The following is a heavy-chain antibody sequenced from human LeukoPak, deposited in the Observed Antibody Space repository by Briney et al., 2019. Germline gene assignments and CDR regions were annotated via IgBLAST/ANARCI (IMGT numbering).Heavy chain of an antibody. J-gene: IGHJ4*02. D-gene: IGHD6-13*01. CDR2: IYYSGST. CDR1: GGSISSYY. Sequence: SETLSLTCTDSGGSISSYYWSWIRQPPGKGLEWIGYIYYSGSTNYNPSLKSRVTISVDTSKNQFSLKLSSVTAADTAVYYCARGGGSSWFFRAVLYFDYWGQGTLVTVSS. CDR3: ARGGGSSWFFRAVLYFDY. V-gene: IGHV4-59*01.